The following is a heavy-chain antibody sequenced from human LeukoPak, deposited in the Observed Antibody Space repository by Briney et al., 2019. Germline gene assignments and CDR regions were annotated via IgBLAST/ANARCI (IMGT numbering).Heavy chain of an antibody. Sequence: PGGSLRLSCAASGFTFSGSDMHWVRQASGKGLEWVGRIRSKANSYATAYAASVKGRFTISRDDSKNTAYLQMNSLKTEDTAVYYCTRDSSVSPPSRGWFEPWGQGTLVTVSS. J-gene: IGHJ5*02. V-gene: IGHV3-73*01. CDR1: GFTFSGSD. CDR3: TRDSSVSPPSRGWFEP. D-gene: IGHD3-22*01. CDR2: IRSKANSYAT.